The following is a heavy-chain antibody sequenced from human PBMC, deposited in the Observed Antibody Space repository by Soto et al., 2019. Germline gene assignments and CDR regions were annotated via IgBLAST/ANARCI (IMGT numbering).Heavy chain of an antibody. D-gene: IGHD6-19*01. CDR2: TYYRSKWYN. Sequence: KQSPTLSLTCAISGDSVSSNSAAWNWIRQSPSRGLEWLGRTYYRSKWYNDYAVSVKSRITINPDTSKNQFSLQLNSVTPEDTAVYYCARDQGDSSGWPFDYWGQGTLVTVSS. CDR1: GDSVSSNSAA. J-gene: IGHJ4*02. CDR3: ARDQGDSSGWPFDY. V-gene: IGHV6-1*01.